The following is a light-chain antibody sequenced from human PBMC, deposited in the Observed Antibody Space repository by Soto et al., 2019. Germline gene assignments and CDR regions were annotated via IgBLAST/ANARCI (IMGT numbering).Light chain of an antibody. CDR1: SSDIGAYQY. J-gene: IGLJ2*01. Sequence: QSALAQPASVSGSPGQSITISCTGTSSDIGAYQYVSWYQQHPGKAPKLMIYDVSNRPSGVSNRFSGSKSGNTASLTISGLQAEDEADYYCSSYTSRGTLVFGGGTKLTVL. V-gene: IGLV2-14*01. CDR3: SSYTSRGTLV. CDR2: DVS.